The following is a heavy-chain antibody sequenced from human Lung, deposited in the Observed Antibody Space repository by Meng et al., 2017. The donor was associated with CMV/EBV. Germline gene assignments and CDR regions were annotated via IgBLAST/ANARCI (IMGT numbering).Heavy chain of an antibody. J-gene: IGHJ4*02. CDR3: VREVYHYDGHGLDH. CDR1: GYNFKSYG. Sequence: QVYLVQSGAEVRKPGASVTVYCRTSGYNFKSYGISWVRQAPGQGLEWLGWISAHNGNTNYAQRVQDRVTMTTDRSATTAYLTLRSLRPDDTAVHYCVREVYHYDGHGLDHWGQGTLVTVSS. V-gene: IGHV1-18*01. D-gene: IGHD3-16*01. CDR2: ISAHNGNT.